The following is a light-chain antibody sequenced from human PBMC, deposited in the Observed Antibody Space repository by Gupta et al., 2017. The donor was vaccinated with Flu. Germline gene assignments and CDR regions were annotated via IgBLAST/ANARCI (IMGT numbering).Light chain of an antibody. V-gene: IGLV2-14*01. CDR2: EVS. CDR3: SSYTSSSTPWV. J-gene: IGLJ2*01. CDR1: SSDVGGYNY. Sequence: QSALIQPASVSGSPGQSITISCTGTSSDVGGYNYVSWYQQHPGKAHKLMIYEVSNRPSGVSNRFTGTKSGNTASLTISGLEGEVGADYYFSSYTSSSTPWVFGGGPKLTVL.